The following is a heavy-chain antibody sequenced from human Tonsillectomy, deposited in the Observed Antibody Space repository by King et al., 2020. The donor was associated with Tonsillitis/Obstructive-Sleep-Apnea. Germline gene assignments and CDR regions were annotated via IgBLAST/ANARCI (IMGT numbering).Heavy chain of an antibody. J-gene: IGHJ5*02. CDR3: ARDHDFWSGYYQGWFDP. V-gene: IGHV4-61*01. Sequence: QVQLQESGPGLVKPSETLSLTCTVSGGSVSSGSYYWSWIRQPPGKGLEWIGYIYYSGSTNYNPSLKSRVTISVDTSKNQFSLKLSSVTAADTAVYYCARDHDFWSGYYQGWFDPWGQGTLVTVSS. CDR2: IYYSGST. CDR1: GGSVSSGSYY. D-gene: IGHD3-3*01.